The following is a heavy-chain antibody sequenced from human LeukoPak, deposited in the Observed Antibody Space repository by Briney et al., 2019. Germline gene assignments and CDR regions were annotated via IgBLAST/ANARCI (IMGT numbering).Heavy chain of an antibody. CDR3: ARLQQQLVLY. J-gene: IGHJ4*02. Sequence: SETLSLTCTVSGGSISSSSYYWGWIRQPPGKGLEWIGSIYYSGSTYYNPSLKSRVTISVDTSKNQFSLKLSSVTAADTAVYYCARLQQQLVLYWGQGTLVTVSS. CDR2: IYYSGST. V-gene: IGHV4-39*07. CDR1: GGSISSSSYY. D-gene: IGHD6-13*01.